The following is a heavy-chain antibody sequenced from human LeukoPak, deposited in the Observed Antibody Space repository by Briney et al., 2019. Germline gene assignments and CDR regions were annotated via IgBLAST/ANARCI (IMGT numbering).Heavy chain of an antibody. CDR2: MNPNSGNT. V-gene: IGHV1-8*01. D-gene: IGHD6-19*01. J-gene: IGHJ6*02. CDR1: GYTFTSYD. Sequence: ASVKVSCKASGYTFTSYDINWVRQATGQGLEWMGWMNPNSGNTGFAQKFQGRVTMTRTTSISTAYMELSSQRSEDTAVYYCARGFIPGIAVAPRGSYYGMDVWGQGTTVTVSS. CDR3: ARGFIPGIAVAPRGSYYGMDV.